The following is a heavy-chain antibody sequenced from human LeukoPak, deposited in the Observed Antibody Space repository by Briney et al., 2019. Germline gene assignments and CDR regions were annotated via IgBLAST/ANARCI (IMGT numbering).Heavy chain of an antibody. D-gene: IGHD6-13*01. Sequence: SETLSLTCAVYGGSFSGYYWSWIRQPPGKGLEWIGEINHRGSTNYNPSLKSRVTISVDTSKNQFSLKLSSVTAADTAVYYCARVQGLAAAAGDAFDIRGQGTMVTVSS. CDR2: INHRGST. V-gene: IGHV4-34*09. CDR3: ARVQGLAAAAGDAFDI. CDR1: GGSFSGYY. J-gene: IGHJ3*02.